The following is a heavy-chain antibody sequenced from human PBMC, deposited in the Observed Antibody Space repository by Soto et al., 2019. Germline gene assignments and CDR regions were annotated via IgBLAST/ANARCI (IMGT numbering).Heavy chain of an antibody. CDR1: GGSISSYY. V-gene: IGHV4-59*08. CDR2: IYYSGST. J-gene: IGHJ5*02. CDR3: ARHTKAPEYQLLRNWFDP. Sequence: PSETLSLTCTVSGGSISSYYWSWIRQPPGKGLEWIGYIYYSGSTNYNPSLKSRVTISVDTSKNQFSLKLSSVTAADTAVYYCARHTKAPEYQLLRNWFDPWGQGTLVTVSS. D-gene: IGHD2-2*01.